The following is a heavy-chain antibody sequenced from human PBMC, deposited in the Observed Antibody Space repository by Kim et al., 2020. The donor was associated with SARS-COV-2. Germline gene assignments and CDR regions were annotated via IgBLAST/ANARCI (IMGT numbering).Heavy chain of an antibody. J-gene: IGHJ4*02. CDR3: ARMYYYDSSGYYPREYYFDY. CDR1: GGSISSSSYY. D-gene: IGHD3-22*01. Sequence: SETLSLTCTVSGGSISSSSYYWGWIRQPPGKGLEWIGSIYYSGSTYYNPSLKSRVTISVDTSKNQFSLKLSSVTAADTAVYYCARMYYYDSSGYYPREYYFDYWGQGTLVTVSS. V-gene: IGHV4-39*07. CDR2: IYYSGST.